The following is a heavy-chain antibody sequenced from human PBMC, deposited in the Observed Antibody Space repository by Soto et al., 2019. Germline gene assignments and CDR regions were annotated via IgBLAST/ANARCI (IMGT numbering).Heavy chain of an antibody. J-gene: IGHJ6*02. CDR1: GGTFSSYG. Sequence: SVKVSCKASGGTFSSYGSSWVRQAPGQGLEWMGGIIPIFGTANYAQKFQGRVTITADESTSTAYMELSSLRSEDTAVYYCARDRGGAPGYYYYGMYVWGQGTTVTVSS. V-gene: IGHV1-69*13. CDR3: ARDRGGAPGYYYYGMYV. CDR2: IIPIFGTA. D-gene: IGHD3-16*01.